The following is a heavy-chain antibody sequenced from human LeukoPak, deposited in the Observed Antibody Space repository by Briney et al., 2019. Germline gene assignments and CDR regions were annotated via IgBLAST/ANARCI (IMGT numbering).Heavy chain of an antibody. J-gene: IGHJ3*02. CDR3: ARSYYDFWSGYHYAFDI. D-gene: IGHD3-3*01. CDR1: GGSISSNKYY. CDR2: IYYSGST. Sequence: SETLSLTCTVSGGSISSNKYYWGWIRQPPGKGLEWIGSIYYSGSTYYNPSLKSRVTIPVDTSKNQFSLKLSSVTAADTAVYYCARSYYDFWSGYHYAFDIWGQGTMVTVSS. V-gene: IGHV4-39*01.